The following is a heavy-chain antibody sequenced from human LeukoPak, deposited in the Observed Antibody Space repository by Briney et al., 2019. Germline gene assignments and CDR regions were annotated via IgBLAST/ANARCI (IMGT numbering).Heavy chain of an antibody. J-gene: IGHJ5*02. Sequence: GGSLRLSCAASGFTFSSYSMNWVRQAPGKGLEWVSSISSSSSYIYYADSVKGRFTISRDNAKNSLYLRMNSLRAEDTAVYYCARAPGDWFDPWGQGTLVTVSS. CDR1: GFTFSSYS. V-gene: IGHV3-21*01. CDR3: ARAPGDWFDP. CDR2: ISSSSSYI.